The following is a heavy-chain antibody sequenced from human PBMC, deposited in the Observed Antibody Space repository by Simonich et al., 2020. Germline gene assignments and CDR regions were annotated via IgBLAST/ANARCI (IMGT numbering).Heavy chain of an antibody. CDR1: GYTFTSYG. CDR2: IRANKGNT. Sequence: QVQLVQSVAEVKKPGASVKVYCKASGYTFTSYGISWVRQAPGQGLEWIGRIRANKGNTIYSKKLQGSVTMTTDTSTSTAYMRVRSLRSDDTAVYYCARASRGTWWYYYFDYWCQGTLVTVSS. CDR3: ARASRGTWWYYYFDY. V-gene: IGHV1-18*01. D-gene: IGHD2-15*01. J-gene: IGHJ4*02.